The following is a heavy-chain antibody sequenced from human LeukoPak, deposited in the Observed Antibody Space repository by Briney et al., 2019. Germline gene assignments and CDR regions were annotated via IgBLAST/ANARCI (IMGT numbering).Heavy chain of an antibody. D-gene: IGHD6-19*01. Sequence: ASVKVSCKASGYTFTGYYMHWVRQAPGQGLEWMGRINPNSGGTNYAQKFQGRVTMTRDTSISTAYMELSRLRSDDTAGYYCARDLAPRYSSGWFFDYWGQGTLVTVSS. CDR2: INPNSGGT. CDR1: GYTFTGYY. CDR3: ARDLAPRYSSGWFFDY. V-gene: IGHV1-2*06. J-gene: IGHJ4*02.